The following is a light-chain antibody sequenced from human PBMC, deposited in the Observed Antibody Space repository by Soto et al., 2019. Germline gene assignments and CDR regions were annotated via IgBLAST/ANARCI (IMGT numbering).Light chain of an antibody. J-gene: IGLJ2*01. CDR2: EVS. Sequence: QSALTQPASVSGSPGQSITISCTGTSSNIGDYNYVSWYQQHPGKAPKLMIYEVSNRPSGVSNRFSGSKSGNTASLTISGLQAEDEADYYCSSYTSSTIVVFGGETKLTVL. V-gene: IGLV2-14*01. CDR3: SSYTSSTIVV. CDR1: SSNIGDYNY.